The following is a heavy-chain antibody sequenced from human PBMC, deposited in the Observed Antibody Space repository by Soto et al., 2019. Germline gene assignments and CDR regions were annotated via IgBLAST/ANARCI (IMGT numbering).Heavy chain of an antibody. D-gene: IGHD3-16*01. V-gene: IGHV4-34*01. CDR2: INHSGST. CDR1: GGSFSGYY. J-gene: IGHJ4*02. CDR3: ARQGGIGDDIWGSTRRGYYLDY. Sequence: QVQLQQWGAGLLKPSETLSLTCAVYGGSFSGYYWSWIRQPPGKGLEWIGEINHSGSTNYNPSLKSRGTISVATSENQFSLKLSSVTAADSAVYYCARQGGIGDDIWGSTRRGYYLDYWGQGTLVTVSS.